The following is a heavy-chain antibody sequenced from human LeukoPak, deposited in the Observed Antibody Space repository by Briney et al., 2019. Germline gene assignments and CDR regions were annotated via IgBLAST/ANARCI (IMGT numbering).Heavy chain of an antibody. V-gene: IGHV1-18*01. CDR3: ARDSMTKLSWDY. Sequence: ASVKVSRKASGYTFTSYGISWVRQAPGQGLEWMGWISAYNGNTNYAQKLQGRVTMTTDTSTSTAYMELRSLRSDDTAVYYCARDSMTKLSWDYWGQGTLVSVSS. CDR2: ISAYNGNT. D-gene: IGHD4-11*01. CDR1: GYTFTSYG. J-gene: IGHJ4*02.